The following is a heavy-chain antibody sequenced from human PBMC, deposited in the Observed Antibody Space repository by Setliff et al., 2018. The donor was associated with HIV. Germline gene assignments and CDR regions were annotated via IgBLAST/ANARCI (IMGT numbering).Heavy chain of an antibody. CDR1: GGSFNDYY. D-gene: IGHD3-22*01. V-gene: IGHV4-34*12. J-gene: IGHJ4*02. CDR3: AQDDYYDSSGYYKY. Sequence: PSETLSLTCAVYGGSFNDYYWSWIRQPPGKGLEWIGEIIHSGSINYNPSLKSRVTISVDTSKNQFSLNLTSVTAADTAVYYCAQDDYYDSSGYYKYWGQGTLVTVSS. CDR2: IIHSGSI.